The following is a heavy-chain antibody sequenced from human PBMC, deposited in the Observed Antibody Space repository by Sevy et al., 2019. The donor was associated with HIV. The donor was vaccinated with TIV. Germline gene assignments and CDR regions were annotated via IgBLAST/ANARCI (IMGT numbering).Heavy chain of an antibody. J-gene: IGHJ3*02. CDR2: VYYTGGT. V-gene: IGHV4-59*08. CDR3: AGRNDFDI. Sequence: SETLSLTCTVSGGSINSDHWNLIRQPPGKGLEWIGYVYYTGGTNYNPSLKNRVTISVDRTKNQFSLKLTSVNAADTAVYYCAGRNDFDIWGQGTMVTVSS. CDR1: GGSINSDH.